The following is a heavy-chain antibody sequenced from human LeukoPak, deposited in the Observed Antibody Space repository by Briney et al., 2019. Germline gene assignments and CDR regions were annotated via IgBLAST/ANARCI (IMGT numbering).Heavy chain of an antibody. CDR3: AREQVVVGRGYYGMDV. Sequence: GGSLRLSCAASGFTVSSNYMNWVRQAPGKGLEWVSVMYSGGSTFYGDSVRGRFTISRDNSMNTLYLQMNSLRVDDTAVYYCAREQVVVGRGYYGMDVWGQGTTVTVSS. CDR1: GFTVSSNY. CDR2: MYSGGST. V-gene: IGHV3-66*01. J-gene: IGHJ6*02. D-gene: IGHD2-2*01.